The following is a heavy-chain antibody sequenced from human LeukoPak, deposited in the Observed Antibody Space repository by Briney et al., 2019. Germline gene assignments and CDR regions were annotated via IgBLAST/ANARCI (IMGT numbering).Heavy chain of an antibody. V-gene: IGHV4-59*10. Sequence: SETLSLTCAVYGGSFSGYYWSWLRQPAGKGLEWIGRIYTSGSTNYNPSLKSRVTISVDTSKNQFSLKLSSVTAADTAVYYCARVTGYRIEDYFDYWGQGTLVTVSS. CDR3: ARVTGYRIEDYFDY. J-gene: IGHJ4*02. CDR2: IYTSGST. D-gene: IGHD6-13*01. CDR1: GGSFSGYY.